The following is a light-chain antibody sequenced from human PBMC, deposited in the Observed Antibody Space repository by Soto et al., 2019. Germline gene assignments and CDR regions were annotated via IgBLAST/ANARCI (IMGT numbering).Light chain of an antibody. CDR3: SSYAGSNNLL. CDR1: SSDVGGYNY. J-gene: IGLJ2*01. CDR2: EVS. V-gene: IGLV2-8*01. Sequence: QSVLTQPPSASGSPGHSVTISCTGTSSDVGGYNYVSWYQQHPGKAPQLMIYEVSRRPSGVPDRFSGSKSGSTASLTVSGLQAEDEADYYCSSYAGSNNLLFGGGTQLTVL.